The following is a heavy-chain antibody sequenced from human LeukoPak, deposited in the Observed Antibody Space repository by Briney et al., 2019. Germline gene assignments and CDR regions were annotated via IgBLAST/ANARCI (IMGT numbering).Heavy chain of an antibody. CDR2: ISGSGGST. J-gene: IGHJ4*02. V-gene: IGHV3-23*01. D-gene: IGHD3-10*01. CDR1: GFTFSSYA. Sequence: GGSLRLSCAASGFTFSSYAMSSVRQAPGQGLEWVSAISGSGGSTYYADSVKGRFTISRDNSKNTLYLQMNSLRAEDTAVYYCAKDPPLWFGESHYFDYWGQGTLVTVSS. CDR3: AKDPPLWFGESHYFDY.